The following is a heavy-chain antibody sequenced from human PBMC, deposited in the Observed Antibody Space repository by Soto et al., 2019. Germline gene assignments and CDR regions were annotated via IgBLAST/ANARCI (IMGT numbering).Heavy chain of an antibody. CDR1: GGSFSGYY. V-gene: IGHV4-34*01. CDR2: INHSGST. CDR3: ARARYCTNGVCYTLGWFDP. Sequence: WETLSLTCAVYGGSFSGYYWSWIRQPPGKGLEWIGEINHSGSTNYNPSLKSRVTISVDTSKNQFSLKLSSVTAADTAVYYCARARYCTNGVCYTLGWFDPWGQGTLVTVSS. D-gene: IGHD2-8*01. J-gene: IGHJ5*02.